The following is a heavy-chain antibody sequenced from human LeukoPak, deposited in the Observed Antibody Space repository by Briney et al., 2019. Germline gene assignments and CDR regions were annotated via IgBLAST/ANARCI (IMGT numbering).Heavy chain of an antibody. J-gene: IGHJ4*02. CDR3: VRDGGGECRYVRLDY. CDR1: GGSISSGSYY. Sequence: SETLSLTCTVSGGSISSGSYYWSWIRQPAGKGLEWIGRIYTSGSTNYNPSLKSRVTISVDTSKNQFSLKLSSVTAADTAVYYWVRDGGGECRYVRLDYWDPGTLVNVSS. V-gene: IGHV4-61*02. D-gene: IGHD3-10*01. CDR2: IYTSGST.